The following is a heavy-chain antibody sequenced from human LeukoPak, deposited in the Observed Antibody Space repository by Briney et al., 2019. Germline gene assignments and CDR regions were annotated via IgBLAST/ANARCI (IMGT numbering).Heavy chain of an antibody. CDR2: IYSGGST. CDR3: ASSGSWRLYYFDY. Sequence: GGSLRLSCAASVFTVSSNYMSWVRQAPGKVLECVSVIYSGGSTYYADSVKGRLTISSDHYNNTHCPQMNSMRSEGTAVYYWASSGSWRLYYFDYWGQGTLVSVSS. V-gene: IGHV3-66*01. CDR1: VFTVSSNY. J-gene: IGHJ4*02. D-gene: IGHD6-13*01.